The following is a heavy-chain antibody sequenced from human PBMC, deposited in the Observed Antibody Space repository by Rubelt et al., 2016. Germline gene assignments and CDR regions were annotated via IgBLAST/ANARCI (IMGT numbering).Heavy chain of an antibody. CDR1: GYTFTSSD. Sequence: ASVKVSCKASGYTFTSSDINWVRQATGQRLEWMGWMNPHTGNTGYAQKFQGRVTMTRRTSINTAYMELSSPTSEDTAVYYCARTSTVANAFDIWGQGTMVTVSS. D-gene: IGHD2-15*01. V-gene: IGHV1-8*01. CDR3: ARTSTVANAFDI. J-gene: IGHJ3*02. CDR2: MNPHTGNT.